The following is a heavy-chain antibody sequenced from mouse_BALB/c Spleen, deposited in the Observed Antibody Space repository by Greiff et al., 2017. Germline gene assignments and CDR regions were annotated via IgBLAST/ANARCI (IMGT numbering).Heavy chain of an antibody. CDR1: GYTFSSYW. CDR2: ILPGSGST. J-gene: IGHJ3*01. CDR3: AWLRRDVAY. D-gene: IGHD2-2*01. V-gene: IGHV1-9*01. Sequence: QVQLQQSGAELMKPGASVKISCKATGYTFSSYWIEWVKQRPGHGLEWIGEILPGSGSTNYNEKFKGKATFTADTSSNTAYMQLSSLTSEDSAVYYCAWLRRDVAYWGQGTLVTVSA.